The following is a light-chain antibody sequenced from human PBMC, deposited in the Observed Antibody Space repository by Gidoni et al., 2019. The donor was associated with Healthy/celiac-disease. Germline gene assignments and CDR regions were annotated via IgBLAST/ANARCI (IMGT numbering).Light chain of an antibody. CDR3: QQSYSTSWT. CDR2: SAS. J-gene: IGKJ1*01. V-gene: IGKV1-39*01. CDR1: QSISSY. Sequence: DIQMTQSPSSLSASVGDRVTITCRASQSISSYVNWYQQKPGKAPKLLIYSASSLQSGVPSRFSGSGSGTDFTLTISSLQPDDFATYYCQQSYSTSWTFGQGTKVEIK.